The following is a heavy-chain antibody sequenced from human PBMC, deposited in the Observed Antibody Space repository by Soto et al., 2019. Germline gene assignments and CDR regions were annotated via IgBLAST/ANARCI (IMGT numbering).Heavy chain of an antibody. Sequence: SETLSLTCTVSGGSISSYYWSWIRQPPGKGLEWIGYIYYSGSTNYNPSLKSRVTISVDTSKNQFSLKLSSVTAADTAVYYCARHLKIAAAEIDYWGQGTLVTVSS. CDR3: ARHLKIAAAEIDY. D-gene: IGHD6-13*01. V-gene: IGHV4-59*08. J-gene: IGHJ4*02. CDR1: GGSISSYY. CDR2: IYYSGST.